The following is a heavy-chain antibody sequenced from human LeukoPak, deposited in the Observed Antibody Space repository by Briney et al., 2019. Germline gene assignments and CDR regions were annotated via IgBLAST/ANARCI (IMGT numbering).Heavy chain of an antibody. CDR1: GGSISSYY. V-gene: IGHV4-59*01. CDR2: IYYSGST. J-gene: IGHJ4*02. D-gene: IGHD6-19*01. CDR3: ARVYGSGWFLEYFDY. Sequence: PSETLSLTCTVSGGSISSYYWSWIRQPPGKGLEWIGYIYYSGSTNYNPSLKSRVTISVDTSKNQFSLKLSSVTAVDTAVYYCARVYGSGWFLEYFDYWGQGTLVTVSS.